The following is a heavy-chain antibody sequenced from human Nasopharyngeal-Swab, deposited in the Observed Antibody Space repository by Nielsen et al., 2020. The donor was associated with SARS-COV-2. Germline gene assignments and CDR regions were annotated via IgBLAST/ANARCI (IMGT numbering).Heavy chain of an antibody. Sequence: WIRQPPGKGLEWIGYIYHSGSTYYNPSLKSRVTISVDTSKNQFSLKLSSVTAADTAVYYCARSGSSWYGGAFDIWGQGTMVTVSS. CDR3: ARSGSSWYGGAFDI. D-gene: IGHD6-13*01. V-gene: IGHV4-30-2*04. J-gene: IGHJ3*02. CDR2: IYHSGST.